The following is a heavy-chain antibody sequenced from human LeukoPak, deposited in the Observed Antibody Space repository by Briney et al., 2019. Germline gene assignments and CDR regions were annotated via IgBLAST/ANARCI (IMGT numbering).Heavy chain of an antibody. D-gene: IGHD3-22*01. J-gene: IGHJ1*01. CDR2: IYYSGST. CDR3: ATYYYDSSGLTYFQH. CDR1: GGSISSSSYY. Sequence: SETLSLTCTVSGGSISSSSYYWGWIRQPPGKGLEWIGYIYYSGSTNYNPSLKSRVTISVDTSKNQFSLKLSSVTAADTAVYYCATYYYDSSGLTYFQHWGQGTLVTVSS. V-gene: IGHV4-61*05.